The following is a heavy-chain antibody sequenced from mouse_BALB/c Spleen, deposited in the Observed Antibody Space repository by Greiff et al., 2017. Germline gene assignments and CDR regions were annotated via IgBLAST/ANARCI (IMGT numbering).Heavy chain of an antibody. J-gene: IGHJ2*01. V-gene: IGHV3-6*02. Sequence: EVQLQQSGPGLVKPSQSLSLTCSVTGYSITSGYYWNWIRQFPGNKLEWMGYISYDGSNNYNPSLKNRISITRDTSKNQFFLKLNSVTTEDTATYYCARDRGDWGQGTTLTVSS. CDR1: GYSITSGYY. CDR3: ARDRGD. CDR2: ISYDGSN. D-gene: IGHD3-1*01.